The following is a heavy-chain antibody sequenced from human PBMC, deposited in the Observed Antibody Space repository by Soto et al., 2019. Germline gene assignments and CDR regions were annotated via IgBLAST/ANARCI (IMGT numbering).Heavy chain of an antibody. D-gene: IGHD1-26*01. CDR1: GGSISSNNW. CDR3: ARALGRRLADAFDI. J-gene: IGHJ3*02. V-gene: IGHV4-4*02. CDR2: THHSGST. Sequence: SETLSLTCAVSGGSISSNNWWSWVRQSPGKGLEWIGETHHSGSTNYNPSFKSRVTISLDKSKNQFSLNLSPVTAADTAVYYCARALGRRLADAFDIWGQGTVVT.